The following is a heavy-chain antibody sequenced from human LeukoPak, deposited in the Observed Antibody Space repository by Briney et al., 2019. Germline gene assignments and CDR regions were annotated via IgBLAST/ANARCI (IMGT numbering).Heavy chain of an antibody. CDR2: IYYSGST. Sequence: SETLSLTCTVSGGSISSYYWSWIRQPPGKGLEWIGYIYYSGSTNYNPSLKSRVTISVDTSKNQFSLKLSSVTAADTAVYYCARVEYYDFWSGYSTYAEYFQHWGQGTLVTVSS. J-gene: IGHJ1*01. CDR3: ARVEYYDFWSGYSTYAEYFQH. CDR1: GGSISSYY. V-gene: IGHV4-59*01. D-gene: IGHD3-3*01.